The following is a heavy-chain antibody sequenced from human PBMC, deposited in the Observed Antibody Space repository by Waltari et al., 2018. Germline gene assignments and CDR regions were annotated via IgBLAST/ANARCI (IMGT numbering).Heavy chain of an antibody. CDR3: ARFIVVVPAAMRDDAFDI. CDR2: IYSDGTT. V-gene: IGHV3-53*01. J-gene: IGHJ3*02. Sequence: EVQLVESGGGLTQPGGSLRLSCAASGFTVSSNSMSWVRQAPGKGLEWVSAIYSDGTTYYTDSVKGRFTISRDSSKDTLYLQMNSLRAEDSAVYYCARFIVVVPAAMRDDAFDIWGQGTMVTVSS. CDR1: GFTVSSNS. D-gene: IGHD2-2*01.